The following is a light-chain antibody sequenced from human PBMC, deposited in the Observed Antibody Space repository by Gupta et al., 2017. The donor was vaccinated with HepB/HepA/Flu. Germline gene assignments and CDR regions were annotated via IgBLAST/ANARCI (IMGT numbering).Light chain of an antibody. CDR2: GD. V-gene: IGLV1-40*01. J-gene: IGLJ1*01. CDR1: GSNIGATYD. Sequence: QFVLPQPPSVSGAPGQRVTISCTGSGSNIGATYDVHWYQFLPGTAPKVLIYGDNRPSGVPDRFSGAKSGTSASLAITGLQAEDEADYYCQSYDSSLNAYVFGTGTKVTVL. CDR3: QSYDSSLNAYV.